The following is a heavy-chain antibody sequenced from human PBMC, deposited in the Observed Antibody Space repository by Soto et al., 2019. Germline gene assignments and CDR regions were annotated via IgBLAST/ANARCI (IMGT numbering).Heavy chain of an antibody. J-gene: IGHJ6*02. CDR1: GFTFSSYA. V-gene: IGHV3-30-3*01. CDR2: ISYDGSNK. Sequence: GRSLRLSYAASGFTFSSYAMHWVRQAPGKGLEWVAVISYDGSNKYYADSVKGRFTISRDNSKNTLYLQMNSLRAEDTAVYYSARDLGDSSSWIYYYSGMDVWGQGTTVTVSS. CDR3: ARDLGDSSSWIYYYSGMDV. D-gene: IGHD6-13*01.